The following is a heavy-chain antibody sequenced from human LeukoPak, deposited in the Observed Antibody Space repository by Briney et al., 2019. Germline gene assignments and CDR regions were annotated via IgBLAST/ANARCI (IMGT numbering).Heavy chain of an antibody. CDR1: GFTFSSYE. V-gene: IGHV3-48*03. D-gene: IGHD2-15*01. CDR3: ARAGCSGGSCYLYYYYYMDV. CDR2: ISSSGSNI. Sequence: GGSLRLSCAASGFTFSSYEMNWVRQAPGKGLEWVSYISSSGSNIKYADSVKGRFTISRGNAKNSLYLQMNSLRAEDTAVYYCARAGCSGGSCYLYYYYYMDVWGKGTTVTVSS. J-gene: IGHJ6*03.